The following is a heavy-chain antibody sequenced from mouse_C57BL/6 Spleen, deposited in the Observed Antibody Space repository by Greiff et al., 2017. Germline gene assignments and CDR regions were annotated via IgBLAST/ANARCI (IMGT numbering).Heavy chain of an antibody. CDR1: GFTFSSYA. V-gene: IGHV5-4*01. CDR3: ARERPIVTYDY. CDR2: ISDGGSYT. J-gene: IGHJ2*01. D-gene: IGHD2-5*01. Sequence: EVQGVESGGGLVKPGGSLKLSCAASGFTFSSYAMSWVRQTPEKRLEWVATISDGGSYTYYPDNVKGRFTISRDNAKNNLYLQMSHLKSEDTAMYYCARERPIVTYDYWGQGTTLTVSS.